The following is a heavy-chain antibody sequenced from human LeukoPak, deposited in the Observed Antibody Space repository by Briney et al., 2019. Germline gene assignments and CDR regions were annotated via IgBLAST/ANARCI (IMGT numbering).Heavy chain of an antibody. D-gene: IGHD1-14*01. V-gene: IGHV4-59*01. CDR1: GGSISSYY. CDR2: IYYSGST. CDR3: ARHNQYYYYGMDV. J-gene: IGHJ6*02. Sequence: SETLSLTCTVSGGSISSYYWSWIRQPAGKGLEWIGYIYYSGSTNYNPSLKSRVTISVDTSKNQFSLKLSSVTAADTAVYYCARHNQYYYYGMDVWGQGTTVTVSS.